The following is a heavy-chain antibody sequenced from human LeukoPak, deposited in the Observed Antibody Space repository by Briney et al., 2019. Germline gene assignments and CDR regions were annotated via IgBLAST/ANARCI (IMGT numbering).Heavy chain of an antibody. Sequence: SETLSLTCTVSGGSISSSSYYWGWIRQPPGKGLEWIGSIYYSGSTYYNPSLKSRVTISVDTSKNQFSLKLSSVTAADTAVYYCARQHPWRRGLRNPIYWGQGTLVTVSS. CDR2: IYYSGST. CDR1: GGSISSSSYY. CDR3: ARQHPWRRGLRNPIY. V-gene: IGHV4-39*01. J-gene: IGHJ4*02. D-gene: IGHD1-14*01.